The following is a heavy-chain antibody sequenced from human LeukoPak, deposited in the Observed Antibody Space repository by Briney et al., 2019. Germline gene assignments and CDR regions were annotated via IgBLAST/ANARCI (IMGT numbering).Heavy chain of an antibody. V-gene: IGHV4-59*01. Sequence: SETLSLTCTVSGGSISSYYWSWIRQPPGQGLEWIGYIYYSGSTNYNPSLKSRVTISVDTSKNQLSLKLSSVTAADTAVYYCASSELSSSWYNSYWGQGTLVTVSS. CDR3: ASSELSSSWYNSY. CDR1: GGSISSYY. D-gene: IGHD6-13*01. J-gene: IGHJ4*02. CDR2: IYYSGST.